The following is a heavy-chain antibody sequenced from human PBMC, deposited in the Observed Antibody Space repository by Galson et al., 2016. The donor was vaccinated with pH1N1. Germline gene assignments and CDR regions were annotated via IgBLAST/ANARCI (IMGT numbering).Heavy chain of an antibody. J-gene: IGHJ6*02. CDR2: IYASGST. V-gene: IGHV4-4*07. CDR3: AREDIVLGGGWTHGLDV. Sequence: SETLSLTCSVSGGSINTYYWSWIRQPAGKGLEWIGRIYASGSTIYGPSLKGRVTMSVDTSKNRFSLNLRSVTAADTAVYSCAREDIVLGGGWTHGLDVWGQGTTVTVSS. CDR1: GGSINTYY. D-gene: IGHD2-15*01.